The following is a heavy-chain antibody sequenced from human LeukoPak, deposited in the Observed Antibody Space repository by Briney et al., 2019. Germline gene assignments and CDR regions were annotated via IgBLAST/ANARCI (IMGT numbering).Heavy chain of an antibody. CDR1: GGTFSSYA. D-gene: IGHD3-22*01. J-gene: IGHJ4*02. V-gene: IGHV1-69*05. Sequence: SVKVSCKASGGTFSSYAISWVRQAPGQGLEWMGGIIPIFGTANYAQKFQGRVTITTDESTSTAYMELSSLRSGDTAVYYCARGYYYDSSGYFAYWGQGTLVTVSS. CDR2: IIPIFGTA. CDR3: ARGYYYDSSGYFAY.